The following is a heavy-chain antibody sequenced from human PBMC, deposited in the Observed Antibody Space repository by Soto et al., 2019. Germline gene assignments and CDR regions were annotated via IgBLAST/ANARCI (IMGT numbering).Heavy chain of an antibody. Sequence: XASLSLTCTVCRGCFNTFRWSWVRQPAGKGLEWIGRIFPNGNTDDSPSLKSRVTLSVDTSKNQISLNLTSVTAADMAVYYCAREGSHSAYNSAIGIQLWSLDGWGQVLPVTV. CDR3: AREGSHSAYNSAIGIQLWSLDG. J-gene: IGHJ4*02. CDR2: IFPNGNT. V-gene: IGHV4-4*07. D-gene: IGHD3-16*02. CDR1: RGCFNTFR.